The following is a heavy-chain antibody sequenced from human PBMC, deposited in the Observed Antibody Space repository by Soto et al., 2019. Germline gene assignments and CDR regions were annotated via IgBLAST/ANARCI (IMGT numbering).Heavy chain of an antibody. CDR3: AGRGGSYGL. CDR2: IYYSGST. CDR1: GGSISSSSYY. V-gene: IGHV4-39*01. D-gene: IGHD3-10*01. Sequence: QLQLQESGPGLVKPSETLSLTCTVSGGSISSSSYYWGWIRQPPGKGLEWFGSIYYSGSTYYNPALKSRVTLSVDTSNDQFSLSLRSVTAADTAVYYWAGRGGSYGLWGQGTLVAVSS. J-gene: IGHJ4*02.